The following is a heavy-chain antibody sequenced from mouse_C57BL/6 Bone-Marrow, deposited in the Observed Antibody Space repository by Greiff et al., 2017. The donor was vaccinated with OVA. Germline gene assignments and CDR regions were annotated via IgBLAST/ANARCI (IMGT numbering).Heavy chain of an antibody. CDR1: GFAFSSYA. V-gene: IGHV5-4*01. D-gene: IGHD2-3*01. J-gene: IGHJ1*03. CDR2: ISDGGSYT. CDR3: ARDGGDGCPGYFDV. Sequence: EVKLMESGGGLVKPGGSLKLSCAASGFAFSSYAMSWVRQTPEKRLEWVATISDGGSYTYYPDNVKGRFTISIANAKNNLSLQMSHLKSEDTAMYYCARDGGDGCPGYFDVWGTETTVTDSS.